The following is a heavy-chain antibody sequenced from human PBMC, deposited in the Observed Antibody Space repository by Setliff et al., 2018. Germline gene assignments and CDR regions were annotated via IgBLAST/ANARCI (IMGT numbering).Heavy chain of an antibody. Sequence: NPSETLSLTCTASDGSIRSGDHYWNWIRQHPGKGLEWLGYIWKSVSTFYNPPLTSRITMSVDTSRNLFSMELASVTAADTAIYYCARKMRMSGRGHWYLDVWGRGTLVTVSS. CDR2: IWKSVST. CDR1: DGSIRSGDHY. J-gene: IGHJ2*01. CDR3: ARKMRMSGRGHWYLDV. V-gene: IGHV4-31*03.